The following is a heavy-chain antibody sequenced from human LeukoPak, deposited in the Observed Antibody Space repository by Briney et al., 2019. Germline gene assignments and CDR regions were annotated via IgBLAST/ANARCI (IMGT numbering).Heavy chain of an antibody. CDR3: ARDLPPYCSSTSCWFDY. CDR1: GFTFSSYG. V-gene: IGHV3-33*01. J-gene: IGHJ4*02. CDR2: IWYDGSNK. D-gene: IGHD2-2*01. Sequence: GRSLRLSCAASGFTFSSYGMHWVRQAPGKGLEWVAVIWYDGSNKYYADSVKGRFTISRDNSKNTLYLQMNSLRAEDTAVYYCARDLPPYCSSTSCWFDYWGQGTLATVSS.